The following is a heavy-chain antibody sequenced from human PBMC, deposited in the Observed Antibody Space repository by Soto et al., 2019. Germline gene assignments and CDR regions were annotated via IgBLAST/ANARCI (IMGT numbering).Heavy chain of an antibody. Sequence: QVQLVQSGAEVKKPGSSVKVSCKTSGGLFSVFSFNWVRQAPGQGLEWMGGVLPITGSTDYAQKFQGRLTITADRSTSTTYMELSRLTSADTANYYCATIRVRGGPLRFEDGGQGTLISVSS. J-gene: IGHJ4*01. CDR2: VLPITGST. CDR1: GGLFSVFS. V-gene: IGHV1-69*06. D-gene: IGHD5-12*01. CDR3: ATIRVRGGPLRFED.